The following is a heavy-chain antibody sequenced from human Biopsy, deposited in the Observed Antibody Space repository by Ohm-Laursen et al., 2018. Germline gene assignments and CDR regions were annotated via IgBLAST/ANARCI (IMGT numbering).Heavy chain of an antibody. CDR1: GGTFNSYV. J-gene: IGHJ5*02. Sequence: SVKVSCKTSGGTFNSYVITWVRQAPGQGLEWMGRIIPTFDTPTYAPDFQGRVTFTADKSTGTATLDLRSLTSEDTAVYYCAGGAAKGYPYDHWGQGTLVTV. CDR2: IIPTFDTP. D-gene: IGHD6-13*01. V-gene: IGHV1-69*06. CDR3: AGGAAKGYPYDH.